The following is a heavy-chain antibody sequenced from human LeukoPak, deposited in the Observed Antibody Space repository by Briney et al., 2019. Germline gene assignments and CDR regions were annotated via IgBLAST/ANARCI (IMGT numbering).Heavy chain of an antibody. J-gene: IGHJ4*02. CDR1: GFTFNIYA. CDR3: AKDRTQQPYGIFDY. Sequence: QPGGSLRLSCAASGFTFNIYAMTWVRQDPGKGLEWVSAIGGSGDRTYYADSVKGRFTISEDNSKNTLYLQMNSLRAEDTAVYYCAKDRTQQPYGIFDYWGQGTLVTVSS. D-gene: IGHD6-13*01. CDR2: IGGSGDRT. V-gene: IGHV3-23*01.